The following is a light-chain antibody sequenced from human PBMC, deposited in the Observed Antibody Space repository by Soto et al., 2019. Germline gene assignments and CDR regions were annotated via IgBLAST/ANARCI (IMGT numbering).Light chain of an antibody. CDR1: PSVSGSN. Sequence: ENVFAQSPGTLSLSPGERATLSCRASPSVSGSNLAWYQQKPGQAPRLLIYGASTRATGIPARFSGSGSGTEFTLTISSLQPDDFATYYCQQYNSYSWTFGQGTKVDIK. V-gene: IGKV3-15*01. J-gene: IGKJ1*01. CDR3: QQYNSYSWT. CDR2: GAS.